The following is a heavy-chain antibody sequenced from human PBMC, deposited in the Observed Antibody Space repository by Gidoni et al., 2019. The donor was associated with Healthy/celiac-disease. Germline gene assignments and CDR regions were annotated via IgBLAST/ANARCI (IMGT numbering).Heavy chain of an antibody. D-gene: IGHD1-20*01. CDR3: AKEGAKDNCFQH. V-gene: IGHV3-9*01. CDR2: ISWNSGSI. Sequence: EVQLVESGGGLVQPGRSLRLSCAASGFTFDDYAMHWVRQAPGKGLEWVSGISWNSGSIGYADSVKGRFTISRDNAKNSLYLQMNSLRAEDTALYYCAKEGAKDNCFQHWGQGTLVTVSS. J-gene: IGHJ1*01. CDR1: GFTFDDYA.